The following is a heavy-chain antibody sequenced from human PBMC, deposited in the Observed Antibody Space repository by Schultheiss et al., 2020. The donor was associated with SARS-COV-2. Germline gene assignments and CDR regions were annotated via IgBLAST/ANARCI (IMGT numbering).Heavy chain of an antibody. CDR1: GFTFSSYA. J-gene: IGHJ6*02. D-gene: IGHD6-6*01. V-gene: IGHV3-30*01. Sequence: GESLKISCAASGFTFSSYAMHWVRQAPGKGLEWVAVISYDGSNKYYADSVKGRFTISRDNSKNTLYLQMNSLRAEDTAVYYCARDLEYSRSWVYYYYGMDVWGQGTTVTVSS. CDR2: ISYDGSNK. CDR3: ARDLEYSRSWVYYYYGMDV.